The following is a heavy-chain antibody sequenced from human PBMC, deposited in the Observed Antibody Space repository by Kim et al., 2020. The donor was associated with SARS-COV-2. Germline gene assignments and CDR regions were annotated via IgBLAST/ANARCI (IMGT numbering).Heavy chain of an antibody. J-gene: IGHJ6*02. V-gene: IGHV1-46*01. CDR2: INPSGGST. D-gene: IGHD6-13*01. CDR3: ATEGIAAAGKKNYYYYGMDV. CDR1: GYTFTSYY. Sequence: ASVKVSCKASGYTFTSYYMHWVRQAPGQGLEWMGIINPSGGSTSYAQKFQGRVTMTRDTSTSTVYMELSSLRSEDTAVYYCATEGIAAAGKKNYYYYGMDVWGQGTTVTVSS.